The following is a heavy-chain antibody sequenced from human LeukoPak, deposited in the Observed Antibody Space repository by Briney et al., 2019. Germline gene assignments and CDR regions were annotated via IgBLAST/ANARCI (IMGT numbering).Heavy chain of an antibody. CDR2: FYYSGST. CDR3: RMSRWGYKHYDDY. D-gene: IGHD1-1*01. Sequence: SETLSLTCSVSGGSISSYYWSWIRQPPGKGLEWIGYFYYSGSTNYNPSLKSRVTISGDTSENQFSLKLTSVTAADTAVYFCRMSRWGYKHYDDYWGQGTLVTVSS. CDR1: GGSISSYY. J-gene: IGHJ4*02. V-gene: IGHV4-59*01.